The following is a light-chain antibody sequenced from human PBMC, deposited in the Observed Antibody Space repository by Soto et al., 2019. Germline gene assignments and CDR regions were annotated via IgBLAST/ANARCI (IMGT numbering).Light chain of an antibody. V-gene: IGKV3-11*01. CDR1: QSVSSY. Sequence: EIVSTQSTATLSLSPGERATLSCRASQSVSSYLAWYYQKPGQAPRLLIYDASNRATGIPARFSGSGSGTDFTLTISSLEPEDFAVYYCQQRSNWPPITFGQGTRLEIK. J-gene: IGKJ5*01. CDR3: QQRSNWPPIT. CDR2: DAS.